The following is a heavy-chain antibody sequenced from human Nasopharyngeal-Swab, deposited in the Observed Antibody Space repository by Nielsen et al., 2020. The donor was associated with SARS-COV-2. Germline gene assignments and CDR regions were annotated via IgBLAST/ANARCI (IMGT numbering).Heavy chain of an antibody. D-gene: IGHD3-3*01. CDR3: ARVAQLRFRVDP. CDR2: INAGNGNT. J-gene: IGHJ5*02. CDR1: GYTFTNYA. V-gene: IGHV1-3*01. Sequence: ASVTVSCQASGYTFTNYAMHWVRQAPAQRLEWMGWINAGNGNTKYSQKFQGRVILTRDTSASTAYMELSSLRSEDTAVYYCARVAQLRFRVDPWGQGTLVTVSS.